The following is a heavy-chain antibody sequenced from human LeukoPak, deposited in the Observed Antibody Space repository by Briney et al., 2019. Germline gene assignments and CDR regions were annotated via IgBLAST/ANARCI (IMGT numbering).Heavy chain of an antibody. Sequence: SETLSLTCAVSGYSISSGYYWGWIRQPPGKGLEWIGSIYHSGSTYYNPSLKSRVTISVDTSKNQFSLKLSCVTAAVSPVNYCARRGNDAFDIWGQGTMVTVFS. J-gene: IGHJ3*02. CDR3: ARRGNDAFDI. V-gene: IGHV4-38-2*01. CDR1: GYSISSGYY. CDR2: IYHSGST. D-gene: IGHD6-25*01.